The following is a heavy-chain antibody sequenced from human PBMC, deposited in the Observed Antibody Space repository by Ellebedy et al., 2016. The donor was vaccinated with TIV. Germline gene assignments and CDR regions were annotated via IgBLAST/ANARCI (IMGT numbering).Heavy chain of an antibody. Sequence: SETLSLXCTVSGGSISSGDYYWSWIRQPPGKGLEWIGYIYYSGSTYYNPSLKSRVTISVDTSKNQFSLKLSSVTAADTAVYYCARVVGLRYFEYWGQGTLVTVSS. CDR2: IYYSGST. J-gene: IGHJ4*02. CDR3: ARVVGLRYFEY. V-gene: IGHV4-30-4*01. D-gene: IGHD3-9*01. CDR1: GGSISSGDYY.